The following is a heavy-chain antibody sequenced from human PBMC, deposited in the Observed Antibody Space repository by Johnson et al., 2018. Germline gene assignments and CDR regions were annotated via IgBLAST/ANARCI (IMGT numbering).Heavy chain of an antibody. CDR3: AKVALRYFDWLHAAFDI. V-gene: IGHV3-30*18. CDR2: ISYDGSNK. CDR1: GFTFDDYA. J-gene: IGHJ3*02. D-gene: IGHD3-9*01. Sequence: QVQLVESGGGLVQXGRSXRLXCAASGFTFDDYAMHWVRQAPGKGLEWVAVISYDGSNKYYADSVKGRFTIPRDNSKNTLYLKMNSLRAEDTAVYYCAKVALRYFDWLHAAFDIWGQGTMVTVSS.